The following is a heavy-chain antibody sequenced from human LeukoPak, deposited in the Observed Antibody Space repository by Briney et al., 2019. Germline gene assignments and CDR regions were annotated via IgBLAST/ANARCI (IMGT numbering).Heavy chain of an antibody. D-gene: IGHD6-13*01. V-gene: IGHV4-34*01. CDR3: ARHISSSWYRGDFQH. CDR1: GGSFSGYY. CDR2: INHSGST. J-gene: IGHJ1*01. Sequence: SETLSLTCAVYGGSFSGYYWSWIRQPPGKGLEWIGEINHSGSTNYNPSLKSRVTISVDTSKNQFSLKLSSVTAADTAVYYCARHISSSWYRGDFQHWGQGTLVTVSS.